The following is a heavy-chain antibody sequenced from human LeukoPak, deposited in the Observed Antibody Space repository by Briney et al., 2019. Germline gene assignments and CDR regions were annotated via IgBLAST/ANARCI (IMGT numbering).Heavy chain of an antibody. V-gene: IGHV4-61*02. CDR2: IYTSGST. Sequence: SGTLSLTCAVSGGSISSGSYYWSWIRQPAGKGLEWIGRIYTSGSTNYNPSLKSRVTISVDTSKNQFSLKLSSVTAADTAVYYCAREVVTATPWYFDYWGQGTLVTVSS. D-gene: IGHD2-21*02. J-gene: IGHJ4*02. CDR3: AREVVTATPWYFDY. CDR1: GGSISSGSYY.